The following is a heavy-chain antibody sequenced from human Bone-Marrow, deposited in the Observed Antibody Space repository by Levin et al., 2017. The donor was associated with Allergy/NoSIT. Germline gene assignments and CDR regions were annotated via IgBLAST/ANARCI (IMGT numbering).Heavy chain of an antibody. J-gene: IGHJ6*02. CDR1: GYSLNELS. V-gene: IGHV1-24*01. Sequence: GASVKVSCKVSGYSLNELSIHWARQAPGKGLEWMGGVHPEDGETIYAQKFQGRVTMTEDTSTDTAYLELISLRSEDTAIFYCATVPPNTDYVYAMDVWGQGTTVTVSS. CDR3: ATVPPNTDYVYAMDV. D-gene: IGHD3-16*01. CDR2: VHPEDGET.